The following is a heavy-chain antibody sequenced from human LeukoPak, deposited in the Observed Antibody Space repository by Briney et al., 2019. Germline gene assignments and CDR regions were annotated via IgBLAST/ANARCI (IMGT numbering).Heavy chain of an antibody. CDR1: GFTFSSYV. Sequence: GGSLRLSCETAGFTFSSYVMHWVRRTPGKGLVWVSRISHDGIISYADSVKGRFTISRDNAKNTLILQMNSLRVEDTAVYYCASDWVHKIYYWGPGTLVTLSS. CDR2: ISHDGII. V-gene: IGHV3-74*01. D-gene: IGHD3-16*01. CDR3: ASDWVHKIYY. J-gene: IGHJ4*02.